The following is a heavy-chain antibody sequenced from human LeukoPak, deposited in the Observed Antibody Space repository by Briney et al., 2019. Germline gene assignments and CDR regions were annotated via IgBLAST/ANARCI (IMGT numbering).Heavy chain of an antibody. CDR2: IYYSGST. Sequence: ASETLSLTCTVSGGSISSSNYYWGWIRQPPGKGLEWIGSIYYSGSTYYSPSLKSRVTISVDTSKNQFSLKLSSVTAADTAVYYCARGAIEVRGVIRQQYYYYYYYMDVWGKGTTVTISS. CDR3: ARGAIEVRGVIRQQYYYYYYYMDV. D-gene: IGHD3-10*01. J-gene: IGHJ6*03. V-gene: IGHV4-39*07. CDR1: GGSISSSNYY.